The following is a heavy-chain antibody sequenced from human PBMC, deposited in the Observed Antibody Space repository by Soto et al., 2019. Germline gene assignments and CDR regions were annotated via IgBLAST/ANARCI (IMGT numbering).Heavy chain of an antibody. J-gene: IGHJ6*02. V-gene: IGHV1-8*01. CDR1: GYTFTSYD. CDR2: MNPNSGNT. D-gene: IGHD3-3*01. CDR3: ARGWAERFFDYYYYYGMDV. Sequence: EASVKVSCKASGYTFTSYDINWVRQATGQGLEWMGWMNPNSGNTGYAQKFQGRVTMTRNTSISTAYMELSSLRSEDTAVYYCARGWAERFFDYYYYYGMDVWGQGTTVIVSS.